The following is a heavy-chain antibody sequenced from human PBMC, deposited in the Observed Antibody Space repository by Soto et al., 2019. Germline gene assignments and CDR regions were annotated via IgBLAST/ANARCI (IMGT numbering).Heavy chain of an antibody. CDR1: GFTFSSYW. D-gene: IGHD6-13*01. J-gene: IGHJ6*02. CDR2: IKQDGSEE. CDR3: ARIAASGRGWDV. Sequence: EVPLVESGEGLVQPGGSLRLSCVDSGFTFSSYWMSWVRQAPVKGLEWVGNIKQDGSEENYVDSVKGRFTISRDNAKNSMYLKMNSLRVEVTAVYYCARIAASGRGWDVWGRGTTVVVSS. V-gene: IGHV3-7*01.